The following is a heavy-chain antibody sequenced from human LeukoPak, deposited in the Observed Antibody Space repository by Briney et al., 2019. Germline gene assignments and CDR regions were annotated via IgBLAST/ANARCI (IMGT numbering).Heavy chain of an antibody. J-gene: IGHJ5*02. CDR3: ARGYSSSWYGMENNWFDP. V-gene: IGHV1-8*03. D-gene: IGHD6-13*01. CDR1: VYTFTSYD. CDR2: MNPNSGNT. Sequence: ASVKVPCKASVYTFTSYDINWVRQATGQGLEWMGWMNPNSGNTGYAQKFQGRVTITRNTSISTAYMELSSLRSEDTAVYYCARGYSSSWYGMENNWFDPWGQGTLVTVSS.